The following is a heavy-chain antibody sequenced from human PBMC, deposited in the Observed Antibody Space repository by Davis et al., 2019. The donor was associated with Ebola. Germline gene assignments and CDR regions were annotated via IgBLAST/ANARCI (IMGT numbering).Heavy chain of an antibody. Sequence: GGSLRLSCAASGFTFSTYYITWVRQAPGKGLEWVSSISSDSDYIYYADSAKGRFTISRDNAKNSLYLQMNSLRVEDTAVYYCAISEPPDSWGQGTLVTVSS. CDR2: ISSDSDYI. V-gene: IGHV3-21*01. CDR1: GFTFSTYY. CDR3: AISEPPDS. J-gene: IGHJ4*02.